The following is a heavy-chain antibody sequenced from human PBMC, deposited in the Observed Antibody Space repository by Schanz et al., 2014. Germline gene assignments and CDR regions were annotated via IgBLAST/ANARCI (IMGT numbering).Heavy chain of an antibody. D-gene: IGHD1-1*01. CDR3: AKIERNED. CDR2: IGTSGGT. J-gene: IGHJ4*02. CDR1: GFIFGSSV. V-gene: IGHV3-23*01. Sequence: EVQLLESGGGLIQPGGSLRLSCAASGFIFGSSVMAWVRQAPGKGLEWVSTIGTSGGTNYAESVKGRFTISRDNSKNTLYLQMNSLRAEDTAVYFCAKIERNEDWGQGTLVTGSS.